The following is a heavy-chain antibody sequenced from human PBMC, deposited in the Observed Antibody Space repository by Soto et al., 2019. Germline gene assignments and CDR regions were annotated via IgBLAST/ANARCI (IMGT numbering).Heavy chain of an antibody. V-gene: IGHV1-18*01. CDR3: ARDHGGSYQADSFDP. CDR1: GYTFTTYG. CDR2: VSPYDGDT. J-gene: IGHJ5*02. Sequence: QVQLVQSAVEMKKPGASVKVSCKASGYTFTTYGISWVRQAPGQGLEWVGWVSPYDGDTNYADALQGRVTMTTDTSTTTAYMELRSLRSDDTAMYYCARDHGGSYQADSFDPWGQGTLVIVSS. D-gene: IGHD1-26*01.